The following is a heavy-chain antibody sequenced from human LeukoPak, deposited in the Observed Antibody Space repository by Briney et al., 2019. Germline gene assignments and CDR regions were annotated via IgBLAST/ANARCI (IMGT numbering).Heavy chain of an antibody. CDR1: GFAFSTYW. J-gene: IGHJ4*02. V-gene: IGHV3-7*01. CDR2: INQDGSVK. Sequence: GGSLRLSCAASGFAFSTYWMDWVRQAPGKGLEWVGNINQDGSVKHYVDSVRGRFTISRDNARNSVYLQKSALRVEDTAVCYCTRDLVFWGQGSLVTASS. CDR3: TRDLVF.